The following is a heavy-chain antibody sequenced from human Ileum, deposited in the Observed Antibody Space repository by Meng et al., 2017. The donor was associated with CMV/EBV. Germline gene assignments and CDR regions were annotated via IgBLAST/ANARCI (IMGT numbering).Heavy chain of an antibody. CDR2: IIPITGMT. J-gene: IGHJ5*02. V-gene: IGHV1-69*04. CDR1: GGAFSSYT. D-gene: IGHD1-14*01. CDR3: AREGTRRVTISESSFDP. Sequence: SVKVSCKVSGGAFSSYTFSWLRQAPGQGLEGMGRIIPITGMTKYGQKFQGRVTITADKSTATAYMELVSLRSDDTAVYFCAREGTRRVTISESSFDPWGQGTLVTVSS.